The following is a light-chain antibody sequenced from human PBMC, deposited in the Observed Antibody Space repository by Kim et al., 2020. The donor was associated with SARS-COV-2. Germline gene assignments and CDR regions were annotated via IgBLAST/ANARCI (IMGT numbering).Light chain of an antibody. CDR3: SSYTSSSTVV. Sequence: GQSFTISGPGTISDVGGYNYVSWYQQHPGKAPNLMIYDVSNRPSGVSNRFSGSKSGNTASLTISGLQAEDEADYYCSSYTSSSTVVFGGGTQLTVL. V-gene: IGLV2-14*03. CDR1: ISDVGGYNY. CDR2: DVS. J-gene: IGLJ2*01.